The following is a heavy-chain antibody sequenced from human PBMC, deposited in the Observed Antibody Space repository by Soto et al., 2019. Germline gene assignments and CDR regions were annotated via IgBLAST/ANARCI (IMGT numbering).Heavy chain of an antibody. CDR3: ARDRGPCTNLDY. D-gene: IGHD1-26*01. J-gene: IGHJ4*02. CDR2: IYYSGST. Sequence: PSETLSLTCTVSEDSISSSGYYWSWIRQHPGKGLEWIGYIYYSGSTYYNPSLKSRVTISVDTSKIQFSLKLSSVTAADTAVYYCARDRGPCTNLDYWGQGTLVTVSS. V-gene: IGHV4-31*03. CDR1: EDSISSSGYY.